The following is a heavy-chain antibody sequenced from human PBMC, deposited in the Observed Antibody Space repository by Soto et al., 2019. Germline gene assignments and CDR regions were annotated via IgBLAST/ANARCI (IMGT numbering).Heavy chain of an antibody. V-gene: IGHV4-61*01. CDR1: GGSVSNKTYY. D-gene: IGHD4-17*01. CDR2: IYYSGTT. J-gene: IGHJ4*02. CDR3: ARTTAVPNTLRSRYFFDY. Sequence: SETLSLTCSVSGGSVSNKTYYWSWIRQPPGKRLEWIGYIYYSGTTNYNPSLKSRVTISVDLSKNQFSLRLSSVTTADTALYYCARTTAVPNTLRSRYFFDYWGQGTLVTVSS.